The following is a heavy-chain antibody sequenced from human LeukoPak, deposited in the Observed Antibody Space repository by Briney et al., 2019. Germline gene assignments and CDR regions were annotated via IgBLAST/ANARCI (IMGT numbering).Heavy chain of an antibody. D-gene: IGHD6-13*01. CDR2: IYYSGST. Sequence: SETLSLTCTVSGGSISSYYWSWIRQPPGKGLEWIGYIYYSGSTNYNPSLKSRVTISLDTSKNQFSLKLSSVTAADTAVYYCAKTTPSSSWKVYYYGMDVWGQGTTVTVSS. CDR1: GGSISSYY. J-gene: IGHJ6*02. CDR3: AKTTPSSSWKVYYYGMDV. V-gene: IGHV4-59*01.